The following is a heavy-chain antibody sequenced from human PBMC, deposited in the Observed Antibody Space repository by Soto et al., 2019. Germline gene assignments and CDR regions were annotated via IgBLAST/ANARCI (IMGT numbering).Heavy chain of an antibody. D-gene: IGHD1-26*01. CDR2: LSGSGGHT. J-gene: IGHJ6*02. V-gene: IGHV3-23*01. Sequence: EVQLLESGGGLVQPGGSLSLSCAASGFTFSSYAMTWVRQAPGKGLEWVSALSGSGGHTYYADSVNGRITISRDNSKNAMSLQMKSLRADDPAVYYCAKGRSTVAARTYYYYGMDVWGQGTMVTVSS. CDR1: GFTFSSYA. CDR3: AKGRSTVAARTYYYYGMDV.